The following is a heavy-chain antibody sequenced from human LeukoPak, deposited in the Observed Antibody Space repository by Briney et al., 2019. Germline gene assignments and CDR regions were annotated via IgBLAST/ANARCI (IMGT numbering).Heavy chain of an antibody. CDR1: GFTFRSYG. J-gene: IGHJ3*02. V-gene: IGHV3-30*02. Sequence: GGSLRLSCAASGFTFRSYGMHWVRQAPGKGLEWVAVICYDGSNKYYADSVKGRFTISRDNSKKTLYLKMNSQRAEDTAVYYCAKALSSSSWFAVNAFDIWGQGTMVTVSS. CDR3: AKALSSSSWFAVNAFDI. D-gene: IGHD6-13*01. CDR2: ICYDGSNK.